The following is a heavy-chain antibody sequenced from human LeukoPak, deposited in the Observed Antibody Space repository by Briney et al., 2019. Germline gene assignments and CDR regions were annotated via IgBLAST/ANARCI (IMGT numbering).Heavy chain of an antibody. CDR1: GGTFSSYA. J-gene: IGHJ4*02. Sequence: SVKVSCKASGGTFSSYAISWVRQAPGQGLEWMGRIIPILGIANYAQKFQGRVTITADKSTSTAYMELSSLRSEDTAVYYCAGVLDSSGCIDYWGQGTLVTVSS. CDR3: AGVLDSSGCIDY. V-gene: IGHV1-69*04. CDR2: IIPILGIA. D-gene: IGHD3-22*01.